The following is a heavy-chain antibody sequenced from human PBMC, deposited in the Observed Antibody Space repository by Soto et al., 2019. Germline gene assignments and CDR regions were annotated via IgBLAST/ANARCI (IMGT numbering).Heavy chain of an antibody. CDR2: ISAYNGNT. J-gene: IGHJ5*02. CDR1: GYTFTSYG. D-gene: IGHD3-22*01. Sequence: ASVKVSCKASGYTFTSYGISWVRQAPGQGLEWMGWISAYNGNTNYAQKLQGRVTMTTDTSTSTAYMELRSLRSDDTAVYYCARLSNYYDSSGYYTRWFDPWGQGTLVTVSS. CDR3: ARLSNYYDSSGYYTRWFDP. V-gene: IGHV1-18*04.